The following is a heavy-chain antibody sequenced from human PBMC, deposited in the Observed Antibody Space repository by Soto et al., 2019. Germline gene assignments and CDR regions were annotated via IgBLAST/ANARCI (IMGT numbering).Heavy chain of an antibody. CDR3: ARDLSAVFDY. CDR2: TYYRSKWYN. J-gene: IGHJ4*02. CDR1: GDSVSSNSSA. V-gene: IGHV6-1*01. Sequence: SQTLSLPCAISGDSVSSNSSACNCSRQSPSRGLELLGRTYYRSKWYNDYAVSVKSRITINPDTSKNQFSLQLNSVTPEDTAVYYCARDLSAVFDYWGQGTLVTV.